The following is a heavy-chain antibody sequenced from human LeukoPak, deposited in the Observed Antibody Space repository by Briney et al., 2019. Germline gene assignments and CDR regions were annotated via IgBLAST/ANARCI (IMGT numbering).Heavy chain of an antibody. Sequence: SVKVSCKASGFTFTSSAMQWVRQARGQRLEWTGWIVVGSVNTNYAQKFQERVTITRDMSTSTAYMELSSLRSEDPAVYYCAADPYYDILTGYAWHPWGQGTLVTVSS. V-gene: IGHV1-58*02. CDR1: GFTFTSSA. J-gene: IGHJ5*02. CDR2: IVVGSVNT. D-gene: IGHD3-9*01. CDR3: AADPYYDILTGYAWHP.